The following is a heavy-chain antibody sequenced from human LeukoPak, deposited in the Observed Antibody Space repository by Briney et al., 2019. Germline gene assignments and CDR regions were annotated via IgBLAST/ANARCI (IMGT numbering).Heavy chain of an antibody. J-gene: IGHJ4*02. V-gene: IGHV3-9*01. D-gene: IGHD5-18*01. CDR3: AKSNTAMVTNTFDC. CDR1: GFTFDDYA. Sequence: GGSLRLSCAASGFTFDDYAMHWVRQAPGKGLEWVSGISWNSGSIGYADSVKGRFTISRDNAKNSLYLQMNSLRAEDTALYYCAKSNTAMVTNTFDCWGQGTLVTVSS. CDR2: ISWNSGSI.